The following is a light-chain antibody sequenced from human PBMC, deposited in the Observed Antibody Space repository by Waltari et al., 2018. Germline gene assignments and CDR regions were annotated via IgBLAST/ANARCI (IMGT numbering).Light chain of an antibody. CDR2: ATS. Sequence: DIQTTQFASSLSASVGDRVSNSCGASQRVSSYLNPYQQKPGKAPKPLIYATSSLQSGVPSRFSGSGSGTDFTLTISSLQPEDFATYYCQQSYSLFTFGPGTKVDMK. CDR1: QRVSSY. CDR3: QQSYSLFT. V-gene: IGKV1-39*01. J-gene: IGKJ3*01.